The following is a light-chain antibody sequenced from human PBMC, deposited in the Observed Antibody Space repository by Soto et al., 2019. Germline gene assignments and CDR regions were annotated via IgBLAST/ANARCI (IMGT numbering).Light chain of an antibody. CDR3: CSYAGSYTVV. J-gene: IGLJ2*01. V-gene: IGLV2-11*01. CDR1: SNDVGGYNS. CDR2: DVS. Sequence: QSALTQPRSVSGSPGQSVTISCTGTSNDVGGYNSVSWYQQHPGKVPKLMIYDVSKRPSGVPDRFSGSKSGNTASLTISGLQADDEDDYYCCSYAGSYTVVFGGGTKLTVL.